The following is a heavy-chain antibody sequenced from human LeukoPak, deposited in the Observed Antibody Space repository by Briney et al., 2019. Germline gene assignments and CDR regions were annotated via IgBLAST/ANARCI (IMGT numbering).Heavy chain of an antibody. CDR1: GFSFSSYW. CDR2: IKQDGSEK. J-gene: IGHJ6*02. V-gene: IGHV3-7*01. CDR3: ARYCGGDCYGMDV. D-gene: IGHD2-21*01. Sequence: RGSLRLSCAASGFSFSSYWLSWVRQAPGKGLEWVANIKQDGSEKHYVDSVKGQFTISRDNAKNSLYLQMHSLRPGDTAVYYCARYCGGDCYGMDVWGQGTTVTVSS.